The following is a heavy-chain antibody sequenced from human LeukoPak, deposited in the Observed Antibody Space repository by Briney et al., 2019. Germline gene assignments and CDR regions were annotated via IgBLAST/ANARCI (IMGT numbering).Heavy chain of an antibody. CDR2: INSDGSRT. Sequence: GGSLRLSCAASGFTFSSYWMHWVRQAPGKGLVWVSRINSDGSRTTYADSVKGRFTISRDNAKNTLYLQMNSLRAEDTAVYYCARLGKGAFFDYWGRGTLVTVSS. J-gene: IGHJ4*02. CDR1: GFTFSSYW. CDR3: ARLGKGAFFDY. V-gene: IGHV3-74*01.